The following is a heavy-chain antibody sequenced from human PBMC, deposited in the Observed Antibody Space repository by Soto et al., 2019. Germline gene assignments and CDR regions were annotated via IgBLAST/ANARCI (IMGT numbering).Heavy chain of an antibody. CDR1: GGSISSSNW. J-gene: IGHJ4*02. Sequence: PSETLSLTCAVSGGSISSSNWWSWVRQPPGKGLEWIGEIYHSGSTNYNPSLKSRVTISVDKSKNQFSLKLSSVTAADTAVYYCARDGDGYSSGWRDYWGQGTLVTVSS. V-gene: IGHV4-4*02. CDR3: ARDGDGYSSGWRDY. CDR2: IYHSGST. D-gene: IGHD6-19*01.